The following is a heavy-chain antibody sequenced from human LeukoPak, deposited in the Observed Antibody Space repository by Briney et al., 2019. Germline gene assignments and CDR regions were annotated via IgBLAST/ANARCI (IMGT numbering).Heavy chain of an antibody. CDR1: GGSFSGYY. CDR2: INHSGST. CDR3: ASLRAGSSGYTDWYFDL. D-gene: IGHD3-22*01. J-gene: IGHJ2*01. V-gene: IGHV4-34*01. Sequence: NASETLSLTCAVYGGSFSGYYWSWIRQPPGKGLEWIGEINHSGSTNYNPSLKSRVTISVDTSKSQFSLKLSSVTAADTAVYYCASLRAGSSGYTDWYFDLWGRGTLVTVSS.